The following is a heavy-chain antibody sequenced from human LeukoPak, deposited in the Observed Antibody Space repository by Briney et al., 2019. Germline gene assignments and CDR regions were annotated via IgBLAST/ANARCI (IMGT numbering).Heavy chain of an antibody. CDR3: AREAIAAAGGVIDY. D-gene: IGHD6-13*01. Sequence: PGGSLRLSCAASGFTFSSYSMHWVRQAPGKGLEWVAVISYDGSYKFYADSVKGRFTISRDNSKSTLYLQMNSLRAEDTAVYYCAREAIAAAGGVIDYWGQGTLVTVSS. J-gene: IGHJ4*02. CDR1: GFTFSSYS. CDR2: ISYDGSYK. V-gene: IGHV3-30*04.